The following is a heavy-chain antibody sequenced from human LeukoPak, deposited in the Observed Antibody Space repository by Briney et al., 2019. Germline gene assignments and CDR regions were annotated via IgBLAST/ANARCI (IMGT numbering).Heavy chain of an antibody. CDR3: ARAGCSSTSCYEAPYNWFDP. Sequence: EASGKVSFKASGYTFTSYAMNWVRRGPGQGLGWRGWISTNTGNPTYAQGFTGRFVFSLDTSVSTAYLQISSLKAEDTAVYYCARAGCSSTSCYEAPYNWFDPWGQGTLVTVSS. D-gene: IGHD2-2*01. CDR1: GYTFTSYA. CDR2: ISTNTGNP. J-gene: IGHJ5*02. V-gene: IGHV7-4-1*02.